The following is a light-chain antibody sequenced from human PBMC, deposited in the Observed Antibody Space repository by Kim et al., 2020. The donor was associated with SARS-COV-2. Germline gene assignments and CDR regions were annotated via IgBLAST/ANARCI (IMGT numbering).Light chain of an antibody. CDR1: KWGGKY. Sequence: AGETAGITWSGYKWGGKYVSWYQQKPGKAPVVVIYQDNRRPSGIPERFSGSNSGNTATLTISGTQAMDEADYYCQAWDSSTHNYVFGAGTKVTVL. J-gene: IGLJ1*01. CDR3: QAWDSSTHNYV. CDR2: QDN. V-gene: IGLV3-1*01.